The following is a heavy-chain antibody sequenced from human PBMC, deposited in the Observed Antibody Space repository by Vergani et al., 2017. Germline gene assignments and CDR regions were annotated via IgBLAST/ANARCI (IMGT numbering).Heavy chain of an antibody. CDR1: GGTFSSYA. V-gene: IGHV1-69*01. J-gene: IGHJ5*02. Sequence: QVQLVQSGAEVKKPGSSVKVSCKASGGTFSSYAISWVRQAPGQGLEWMGGIIPIFGTANYAQKFQGRVTITADEATSAAYMELSTLRSEDTAVYYCARDLTSGGYKTPNWFDPWGQGTLVTVSS. CDR3: ARDLTSGGYKTPNWFDP. D-gene: IGHD1-1*01. CDR2: IIPIFGTA.